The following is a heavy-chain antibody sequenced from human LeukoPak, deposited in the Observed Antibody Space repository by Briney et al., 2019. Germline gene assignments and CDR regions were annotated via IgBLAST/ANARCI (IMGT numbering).Heavy chain of an antibody. Sequence: PGGSLRLSCAASGFTFDDYAMHWVRQAPGKGLEWVSLISGDGGSTYYADSVKGRFTISKDNSKNSLYLQMNSLRTEDTALYYCAKDAMMRYDFSYNWFDPWGQGTLVTVSS. V-gene: IGHV3-43*02. CDR1: GFTFDDYA. CDR3: AKDAMMRYDFSYNWFDP. CDR2: ISGDGGST. D-gene: IGHD3-3*01. J-gene: IGHJ5*02.